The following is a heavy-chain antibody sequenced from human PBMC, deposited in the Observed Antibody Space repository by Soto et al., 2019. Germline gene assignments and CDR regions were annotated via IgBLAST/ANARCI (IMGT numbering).Heavy chain of an antibody. D-gene: IGHD6-13*01. V-gene: IGHV4-38-2*02. CDR1: GYSISSGYY. CDR3: ARDSGRVAVNTGYYYGMDV. CDR2: IYDSGST. J-gene: IGHJ6*02. Sequence: PSETLSLTCAVSGYSISSGYYCGCIRQPPGKGLEWIGSIYDSGSTYYNPSLKSRVTISVDTSKNQFSLKLSSVTAADTAVYYCARDSGRVAVNTGYYYGMDVWGQGTTVTVSS.